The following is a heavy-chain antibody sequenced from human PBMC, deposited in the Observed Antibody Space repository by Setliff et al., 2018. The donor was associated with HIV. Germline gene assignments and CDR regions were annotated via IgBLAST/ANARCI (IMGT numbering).Heavy chain of an antibody. CDR2: ISSSGGTI. Sequence: GGSLRLSCAASGFTFSSYEMNWVRQAPGKGLEWVSYISSSGGTIYYADSVKGRFTISRDNAKKSLYLQMNSLRAEDTAVYYCARFRLYHYSNKVDYWGQGTLVTVSS. CDR3: ARFRLYHYSNKVDY. V-gene: IGHV3-48*03. J-gene: IGHJ4*02. CDR1: GFTFSSYE. D-gene: IGHD4-4*01.